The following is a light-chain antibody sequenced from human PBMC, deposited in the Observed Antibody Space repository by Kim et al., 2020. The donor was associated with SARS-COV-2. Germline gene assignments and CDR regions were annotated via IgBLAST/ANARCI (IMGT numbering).Light chain of an antibody. CDR1: QDIYNN. CDR2: DAS. CDR3: QQYAKRLS. Sequence: DIQMTQSPSSLSVSVGDRVTITCQASQDIYNNLNWYQQKAGKAPKLLIFDASNSDIGVPSRFSGSGSGTDFTFTISSLQPEDIATYYCQQYAKRLSFGQGTKLEI. J-gene: IGKJ2*03. V-gene: IGKV1-33*01.